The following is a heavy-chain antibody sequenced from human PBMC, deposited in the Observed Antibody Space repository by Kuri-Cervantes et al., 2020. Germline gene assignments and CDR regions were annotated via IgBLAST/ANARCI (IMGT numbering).Heavy chain of an antibody. V-gene: IGHV3-30*03. J-gene: IGHJ4*02. CDR2: ISYDGSNK. D-gene: IGHD3-16*01. CDR3: ARATGVGNYARADN. CDR1: GFTFSSYG. Sequence: LSLTCAASGFTFSSYGMHWVRQAPGKGLEWVAVISYDGSNKYYADSVKGRFTISRDNSKNTLYLQMNSLRAEDTAMYYCARATGVGNYARADNWGLGTLVTVSS.